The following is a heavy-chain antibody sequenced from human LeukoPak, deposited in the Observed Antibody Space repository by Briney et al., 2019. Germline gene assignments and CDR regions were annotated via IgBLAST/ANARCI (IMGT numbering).Heavy chain of an antibody. CDR1: GYTFTSYY. V-gene: IGHV1-46*01. J-gene: IGHJ5*02. Sequence: ASVKVSCKASGYTFTSYYIHWVRQPPGQGLEGMGIINPSGGSTSYAQKFQGRVTMTRDMSTSTVYMELSSLRSEDTAVYYCAREGSSGSFDPWGQGTLVTVSS. CDR2: INPSGGST. CDR3: AREGSSGSFDP. D-gene: IGHD6-19*01.